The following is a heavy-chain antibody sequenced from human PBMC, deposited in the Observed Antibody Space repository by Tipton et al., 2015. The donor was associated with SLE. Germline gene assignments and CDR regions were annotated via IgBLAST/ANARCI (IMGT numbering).Heavy chain of an antibody. CDR2: MFHSGTT. CDR3: ARGFSAADFWSGYFVNWFDP. D-gene: IGHD3-3*01. Sequence: TLSLTCTVSDGSISSTNYYWGWIRQPPGEGLEWIGRMFHSGTTYHNPPLKSRVTISIDASNNQFSLKVNSVTAADTAVYYCARGFSAADFWSGYFVNWFDPWGQGTLVTVSS. CDR1: DGSISSTNYY. V-gene: IGHV4-39*07. J-gene: IGHJ5*02.